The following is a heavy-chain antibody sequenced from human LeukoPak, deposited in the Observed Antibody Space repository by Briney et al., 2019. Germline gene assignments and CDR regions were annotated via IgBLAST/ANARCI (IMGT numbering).Heavy chain of an antibody. Sequence: GRSLRLSCAASGFTFSSYGMHWVRQAPGKGLEWVAVISYDGSNKYYADSVKGRFTISRDNSKNTLYLRMNSLSAEDTAIYYCSKGQELDDGVLESWGRGTLVTVSS. V-gene: IGHV3-30*18. CDR2: ISYDGSNK. D-gene: IGHD1-1*01. CDR3: SKGQELDDGVLES. CDR1: GFTFSSYG. J-gene: IGHJ4*02.